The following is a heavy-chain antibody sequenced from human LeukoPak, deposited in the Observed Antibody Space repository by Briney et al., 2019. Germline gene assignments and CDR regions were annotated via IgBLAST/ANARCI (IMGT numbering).Heavy chain of an antibody. D-gene: IGHD5-24*01. CDR3: AKDGSPEDGYSPFDY. CDR2: IWYDGSNK. J-gene: IGHJ4*02. Sequence: GGSLRLSCAASGFTFSSYGMHWVRQAPGKGLEWVAVIWYDGSNKYYADSAKGRFTISRDNSKNTLYLQMNSLRAEDTAVYYCAKDGSPEDGYSPFDYWGQGTLVTVSS. CDR1: GFTFSSYG. V-gene: IGHV3-33*06.